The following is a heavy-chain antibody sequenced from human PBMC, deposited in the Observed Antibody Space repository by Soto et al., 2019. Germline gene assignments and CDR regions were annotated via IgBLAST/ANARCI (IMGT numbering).Heavy chain of an antibody. J-gene: IGHJ6*02. CDR3: ASRKYCGGDCYPGGMGV. D-gene: IGHD2-21*02. CDR1: GGSISSGGYY. Sequence: SETLSLTCTVSGGSISSGGYYWSWIRQHPGKGLEWIGYIYYSGSTYYNPSLKSRVTISVDTSKNQFSLKLSSVTAADTAVYYCASRKYCGGDCYPGGMGVWGQGTTVTVSS. CDR2: IYYSGST. V-gene: IGHV4-31*03.